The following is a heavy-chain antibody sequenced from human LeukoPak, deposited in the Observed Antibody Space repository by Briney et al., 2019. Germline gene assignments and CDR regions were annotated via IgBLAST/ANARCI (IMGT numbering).Heavy chain of an antibody. V-gene: IGHV3-30-3*01. CDR3: ARDRRSLDKFDY. CDR2: ISYDGSNK. D-gene: IGHD2-2*03. Sequence: PGRSLRLSCAASGFTFSSYAMHWVRQAPGKGLEWVAVISYDGSNKYYADSVKGRFTISRDNSKNTLYLQMNSLRAEDTAVYYCARDRRSLDKFDYWGQGTLVTVSS. CDR1: GFTFSSYA. J-gene: IGHJ4*02.